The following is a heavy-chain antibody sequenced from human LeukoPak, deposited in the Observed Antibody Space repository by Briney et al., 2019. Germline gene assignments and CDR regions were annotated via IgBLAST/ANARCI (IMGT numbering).Heavy chain of an antibody. J-gene: IGHJ4*02. CDR1: GGTFSSYA. V-gene: IGHV1-69*04. D-gene: IGHD5-24*01. Sequence: GASVKVSCKASGGTFSSYAISWVRQAPGQGLEWMGRIIPILGIANYAQKFQGRVTITADKSTSTAYMELSSLRSEDTAAYYCACISRDGYNSKLDYWGQGTLVTVSS. CDR2: IIPILGIA. CDR3: ACISRDGYNSKLDY.